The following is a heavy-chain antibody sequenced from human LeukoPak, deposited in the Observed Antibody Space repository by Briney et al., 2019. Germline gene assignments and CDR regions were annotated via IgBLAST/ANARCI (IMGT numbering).Heavy chain of an antibody. CDR3: ARRYSSPILYYFDY. V-gene: IGHV5-51*01. J-gene: IGHJ4*02. D-gene: IGHD6-13*01. CDR1: GYSFTNYW. CDR2: IYPGDSDT. Sequence: GESLKISCKGSGYSFTNYWIGWVRQMPGKGLEWMGIIYPGDSDTRYSPSFQGQVTISADKSISTAYLQWNSLKASDTAMYYCARRYSSPILYYFDYWGQGTLVTVSS.